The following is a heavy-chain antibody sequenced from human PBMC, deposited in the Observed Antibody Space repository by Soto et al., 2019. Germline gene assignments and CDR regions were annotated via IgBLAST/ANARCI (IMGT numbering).Heavy chain of an antibody. V-gene: IGHV4-4*02. CDR3: ASRGDYYDSSGYYPFDY. CDR2: IYHSGST. J-gene: IGHJ4*02. CDR1: GGSISSSNW. D-gene: IGHD3-22*01. Sequence: PSETLSLTCTVSGGSISSSNWWSWVRQPPGKGLEWIGEIYHSGSTNYNPSLKSRVTISVDKSKNQFSLKLSSVTAADTAVYYCASRGDYYDSSGYYPFDYWGQGTLVTVSS.